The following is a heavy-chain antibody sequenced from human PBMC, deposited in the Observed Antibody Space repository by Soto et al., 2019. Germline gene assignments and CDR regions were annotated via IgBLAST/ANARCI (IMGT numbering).Heavy chain of an antibody. J-gene: IGHJ4*02. D-gene: IGHD3-10*01. V-gene: IGHV3-74*01. CDR1: GFTFSSYW. Sequence: PGGSLRLSCAASGFTFSSYWMHWVRQAPGKGLVWVSRINSDGSSTSYADSVKGRFTISRDNAKNTLYLQMNSLRAEDTAVYYCARESPKPYYYGSGSYYTGLKYWGQGTLVTVSS. CDR2: INSDGSST. CDR3: ARESPKPYYYGSGSYYTGLKY.